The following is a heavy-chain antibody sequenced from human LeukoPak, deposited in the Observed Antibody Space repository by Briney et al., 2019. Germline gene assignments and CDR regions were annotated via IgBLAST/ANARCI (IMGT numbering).Heavy chain of an antibody. CDR1: GFTFSNYG. V-gene: IGHV3-23*01. D-gene: IGHD2-15*01. CDR2: ITGIVNST. Sequence: PGGSLRLSCAASGFTFSNYGMSWVRQDPGKGLEWVSTITGIVNSTFYADSVKGRFTISRDHSKNTLYLQMNSLRAEDTAVYYCAKGRGYCSGGSCYSDYWGQGTLVTVSS. J-gene: IGHJ4*02. CDR3: AKGRGYCSGGSCYSDY.